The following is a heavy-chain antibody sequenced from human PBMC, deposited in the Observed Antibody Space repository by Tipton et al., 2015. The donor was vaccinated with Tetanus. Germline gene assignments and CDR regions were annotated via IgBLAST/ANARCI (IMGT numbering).Heavy chain of an antibody. CDR3: ARLAWNTRGYLGYYFDF. CDR2: FYPDDFDT. D-gene: IGHD3-22*01. J-gene: IGHJ4*02. V-gene: IGHV5-51*01. CDR1: GYTLTNNW. Sequence: QLVQSGAEVKKPGESLKISCQISGYTLTNNWIGWVRQRPGEGLEWMGSFYPDDFDTRYSPSFQGQVTMSADQSSNTAYLQWSTLKASDSAIYYCARLAWNTRGYLGYYFDFWGQGTLVLVSS.